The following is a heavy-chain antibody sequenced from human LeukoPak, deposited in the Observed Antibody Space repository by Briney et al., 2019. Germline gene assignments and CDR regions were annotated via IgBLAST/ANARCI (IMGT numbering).Heavy chain of an antibody. CDR1: GFTFSSYE. CDR3: ARSKYSSGWYPRVYFDY. D-gene: IGHD6-19*01. Sequence: GGSLRLSCAASGFTFSSYEMDWVRQAPGKGLEWVSYISSSGSTIYYADSVKGRFTISRDNAKNSLYLQMNSLRAEDTAVYYCARSKYSSGWYPRVYFDYWGQGTLVTVSS. J-gene: IGHJ4*02. CDR2: ISSSGSTI. V-gene: IGHV3-48*03.